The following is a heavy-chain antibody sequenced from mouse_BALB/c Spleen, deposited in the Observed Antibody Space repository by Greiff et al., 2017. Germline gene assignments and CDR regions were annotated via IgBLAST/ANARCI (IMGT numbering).Heavy chain of an antibody. CDR1: GYTFTSYW. CDR2: IYPGDGDT. D-gene: IGHD1-1*01. Sequence: QVQLQQSGAELARPGASVKLSCKASGYTFTSYWMQWVKQRPGQGLEWIGAIYPGDGDTRYTQKFKGKATLTADKSSSTAYMQLSSLASEDSAVYYCARSYYGSSYYFDYWGQGTTLTVSS. V-gene: IGHV1-87*01. CDR3: ARSYYGSSYYFDY. J-gene: IGHJ2*01.